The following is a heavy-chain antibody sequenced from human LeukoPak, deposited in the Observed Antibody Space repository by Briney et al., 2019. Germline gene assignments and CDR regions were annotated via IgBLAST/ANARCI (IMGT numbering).Heavy chain of an antibody. D-gene: IGHD3-10*01. J-gene: IGHJ4*02. Sequence: PGGSLRLSCAVSGFTFNNYAMSWVRQALGKGLEWVSGISGSGGSTYYADSVKGRFTISRDNSKNTLYLQMNSLTAEDTAVYYCAKDSVPYYYGSGTYLDYWGQGTLVTVSS. CDR3: AKDSVPYYYGSGTYLDY. V-gene: IGHV3-23*01. CDR2: ISGSGGST. CDR1: GFTFNNYA.